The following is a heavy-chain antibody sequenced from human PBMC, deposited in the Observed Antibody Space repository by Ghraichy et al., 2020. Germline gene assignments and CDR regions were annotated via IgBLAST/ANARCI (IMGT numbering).Heavy chain of an antibody. CDR2: IYYSGST. CDR1: GGSISSYY. J-gene: IGHJ3*02. Sequence: SQTLSLTCTVSGGSISSYYWSWIRQPPGKGLDWIGYIYYSGSTNYNPSLKSRVTISVDTSKNQFSLKLSSVAAADTAVYYCARVGVVGATIAFDIWGQGTMVTVSS. CDR3: ARVGVVGATIAFDI. D-gene: IGHD1-26*01. V-gene: IGHV4-59*01.